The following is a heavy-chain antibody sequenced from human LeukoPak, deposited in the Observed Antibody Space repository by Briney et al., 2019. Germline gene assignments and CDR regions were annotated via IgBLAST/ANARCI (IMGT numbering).Heavy chain of an antibody. CDR3: ARDREMDCWFDP. CDR2: IYYSGST. J-gene: IGHJ5*02. Sequence: PSETLSLTCTVSGGSISSSSYYWGWIRQPPGKGLEWIGSIYYSGSTYYNPSLKSRVTISVDTSKNQFSLKLSSVTAADTAVYYCARDREMDCWFDPWGQGTLVTVSS. V-gene: IGHV4-39*07. D-gene: IGHD2-2*03. CDR1: GGSISSSSYY.